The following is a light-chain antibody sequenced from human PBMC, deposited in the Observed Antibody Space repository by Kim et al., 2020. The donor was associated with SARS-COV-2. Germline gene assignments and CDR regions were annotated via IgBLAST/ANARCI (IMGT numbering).Light chain of an antibody. CDR1: SLRTYY. Sequence: SSELTQDPAVSVALGQTVRITCQGDSLRTYYASWYQQKPGQAPILVIYGKNNRPSGTPDRFSGSSSGNTASLTVTGAQAVDEADYYCNSRDKSGDHVVFGGGTKLIVL. J-gene: IGLJ2*01. CDR2: GKN. V-gene: IGLV3-19*01. CDR3: NSRDKSGDHVV.